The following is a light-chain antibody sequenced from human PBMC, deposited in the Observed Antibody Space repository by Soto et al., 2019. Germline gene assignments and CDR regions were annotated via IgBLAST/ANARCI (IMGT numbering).Light chain of an antibody. J-gene: IGKJ2*01. Sequence: EIVLTQSPGTLSLSPDERAALSCRASQSVSSSFLAWYQQKPGQAPRLLIYGASSTTTGIPDRFTGSGSGTDFTLTISRLEPEDFAVYYCQHYGSSTYTFGQGTKLQIK. CDR2: GAS. V-gene: IGKV3-20*01. CDR3: QHYGSSTYT. CDR1: QSVSSSF.